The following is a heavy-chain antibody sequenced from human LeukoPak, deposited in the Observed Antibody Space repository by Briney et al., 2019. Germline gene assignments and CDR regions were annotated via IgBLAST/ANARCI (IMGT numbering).Heavy chain of an antibody. CDR1: GDSVSSGGYH. CDR2: VLYSGST. D-gene: IGHD5-24*01. V-gene: IGHV4-61*08. Sequence: SETLSLTCTVSGDSVSSGGYHWSWIGQPPGKGLEWIGCVLYSGSTKYNPSLKSRVTISVDTSKNQFSLKLNSVTAADTAVYYCARGRDPYKVGYWGQGTLVTVSS. J-gene: IGHJ4*02. CDR3: ARGRDPYKVGY.